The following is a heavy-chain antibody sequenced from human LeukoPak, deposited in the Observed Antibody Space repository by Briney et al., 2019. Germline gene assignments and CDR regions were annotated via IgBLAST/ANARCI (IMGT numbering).Heavy chain of an antibody. D-gene: IGHD2-15*01. Sequence: SETLSLTCTVSGGSISSYYWSWFRQTPGKGLDWIGYISYSGSTNYNPSLKSRVTISVDTSKKQFSLKLSSVTAADTAVYYCARGGYCSGGSCYWFDPWGQGTLVTVSS. CDR2: ISYSGST. V-gene: IGHV4-59*01. J-gene: IGHJ5*02. CDR1: GGSISSYY. CDR3: ARGGYCSGGSCYWFDP.